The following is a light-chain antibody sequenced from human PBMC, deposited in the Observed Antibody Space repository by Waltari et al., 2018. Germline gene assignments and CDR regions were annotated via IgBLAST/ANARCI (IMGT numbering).Light chain of an antibody. CDR3: QTWDTGIHVL. J-gene: IGLJ2*01. CDR2: LNSDGSH. Sequence: QLVLTQSPSASASLGAAAKPTCTLSSAHSPSALAWHQQQPEKGPRYLMKLNSDGSHNNGDGIPDRFSGSSSGAERYLPISSLQSEDEAVYYCQTWDTGIHVLFGGGTKLTVL. V-gene: IGLV4-69*01. CDR1: SAHSPSA.